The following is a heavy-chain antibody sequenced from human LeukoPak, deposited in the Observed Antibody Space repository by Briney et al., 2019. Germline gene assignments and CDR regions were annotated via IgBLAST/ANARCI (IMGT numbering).Heavy chain of an antibody. V-gene: IGHV3-64D*06. J-gene: IGHJ4*02. CDR3: VKDLASSGP. Sequence: PGGSLRLSCSASGFTFSSYAMHWVRQAPGKGLGYVSAISSNGGSTYYADSVKGRFTISRDNSKNTLYLQMSSLGAEDTAVYYCVKDLASSGPWGQGTLVTVSS. CDR2: ISSNGGST. CDR1: GFTFSSYA. D-gene: IGHD3-10*01.